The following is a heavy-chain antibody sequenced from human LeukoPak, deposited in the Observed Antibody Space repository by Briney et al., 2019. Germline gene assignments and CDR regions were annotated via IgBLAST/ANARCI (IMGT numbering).Heavy chain of an antibody. CDR1: GGSISSYY. D-gene: IGHD3-22*01. CDR2: IYYSGST. J-gene: IGHJ4*02. Sequence: SETLSLTCTVSGGSISSYYWSWIRQPPGKGLEWIGYIYYSGSTNYNPSLKSRVTISVDTSKNQFSLMLSSVTAADTAVYYCARGLDYYDSSGYYYWGQGTLVTVSS. V-gene: IGHV4-59*01. CDR3: ARGLDYYDSSGYYY.